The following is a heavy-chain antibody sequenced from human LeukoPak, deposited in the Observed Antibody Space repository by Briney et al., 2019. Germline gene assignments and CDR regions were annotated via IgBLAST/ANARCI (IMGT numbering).Heavy chain of an antibody. CDR3: ARDDGQLGENAFDI. CDR2: IYYSGST. CDR1: GGSISSHY. D-gene: IGHD6-13*01. V-gene: IGHV4-59*11. Sequence: SETLSLTCTVSGGSISSHYWSWIRQPPGKGLEWIGYIYYSGSTNYNPSLKSRVTISVDTSKNQFSLKLSSVTAADTAVYYCARDDGQLGENAFDIWCQGTMVTVAS. J-gene: IGHJ3*02.